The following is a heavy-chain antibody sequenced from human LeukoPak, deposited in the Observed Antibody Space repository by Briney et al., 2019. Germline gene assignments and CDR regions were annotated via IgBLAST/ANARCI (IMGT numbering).Heavy chain of an antibody. D-gene: IGHD3-22*01. CDR3: ARVRVITMFDP. V-gene: IGHV4-34*01. CDR2: INHSGST. J-gene: IGHJ5*02. CDR1: GGSFSGYY. Sequence: PSETLSLTCAVYGGSFSGYYWSWIRQLPGKGLEWIGEINHSGSTNYNPSLKSRVTISVDTSKNQFSLKLSSVTAADTAVYYCARVRVITMFDPWGQGTLVTVSS.